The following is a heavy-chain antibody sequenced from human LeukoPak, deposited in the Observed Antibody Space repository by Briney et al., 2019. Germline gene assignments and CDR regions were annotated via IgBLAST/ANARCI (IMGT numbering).Heavy chain of an antibody. D-gene: IGHD1-7*01. Sequence: GGSLRLSCAASGFTFSSYAMSWVRQAPGKGLEWVSAISGSGSTYYADSVKGRFTISRDNSKNTLYLQMNSLRAEDTAVYYCAKDLELGYWGQGTLVTVSS. CDR1: GFTFSSYA. CDR3: AKDLELGY. V-gene: IGHV3-23*01. CDR2: ISGSGST. J-gene: IGHJ4*02.